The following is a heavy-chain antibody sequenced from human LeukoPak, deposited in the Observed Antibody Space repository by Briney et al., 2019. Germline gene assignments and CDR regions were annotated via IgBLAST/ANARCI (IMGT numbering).Heavy chain of an antibody. V-gene: IGHV4-59*08. CDR2: IHYTGTT. J-gene: IGHJ4*02. CDR3: ARHGGTWLFDY. CDR1: GGSINTYH. D-gene: IGHD1/OR15-1a*01. Sequence: SETLSLTCSVSGGSINTYHWSWIRQSPGQGLEWIGFIHYTGTTNYNPSLKSRVTISVDTSKSHFSLRLSSMTAADTAVYYCARHGGTWLFDYWGQGTLVTVSS.